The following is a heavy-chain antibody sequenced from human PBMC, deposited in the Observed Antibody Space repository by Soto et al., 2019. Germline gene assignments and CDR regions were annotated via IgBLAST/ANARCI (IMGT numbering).Heavy chain of an antibody. V-gene: IGHV1-18*01. CDR2: ISAYNGNT. CDR1: GYTFTSYG. D-gene: IGHD2-2*01. Sequence: ASVKVSCKASGYTFTSYGISWVRQAPGQGLEWMGWISAYNGNTNYAQKLQGRVTMTTDTSTSTAYMELGSLRSDDTAVYYCARAEGPEGCSSTSGPWGQGTLVTVSS. J-gene: IGHJ5*02. CDR3: ARAEGPEGCSSTSGP.